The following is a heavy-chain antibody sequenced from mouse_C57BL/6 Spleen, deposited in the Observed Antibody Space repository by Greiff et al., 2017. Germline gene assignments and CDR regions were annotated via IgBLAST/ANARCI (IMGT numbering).Heavy chain of an antibody. J-gene: IGHJ2*01. CDR3: ARSTGEDYDFDY. V-gene: IGHV1-26*01. CDR2: INPNNGGT. D-gene: IGHD1-1*01. CDR1: GYTFTDYY. Sequence: VQLQQSGPELVKPGASVKISCKASGYTFTDYYMNWVKQSHGKSLEWIGDINPNNGGTSYNQKFKGKATLTVDKSSSTAYMELRSLTSEDSAVYYCARSTGEDYDFDYWGQGTTLTVSS.